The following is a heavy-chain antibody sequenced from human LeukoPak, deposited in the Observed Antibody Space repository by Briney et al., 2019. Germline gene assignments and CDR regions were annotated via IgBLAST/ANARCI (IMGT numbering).Heavy chain of an antibody. CDR1: GFTFGDYA. V-gene: IGHV3-49*04. Sequence: GGSLRLSCTASGFTFGDYAMSWVRQAPGKGLEWVGFIRSKAYGGTTEYAASVNGRFTISRDDSKSIAYLQMNSLKTEDTAVYYCTRSAGYSSGWYHDYWGQGTLVTVSS. CDR3: TRSAGYSSGWYHDY. J-gene: IGHJ4*02. CDR2: IRSKAYGGTT. D-gene: IGHD6-19*01.